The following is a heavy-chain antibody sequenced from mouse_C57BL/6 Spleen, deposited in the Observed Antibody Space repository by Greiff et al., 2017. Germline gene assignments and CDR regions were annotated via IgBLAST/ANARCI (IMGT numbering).Heavy chain of an antibody. CDR3: ARHEDGKDAMDY. V-gene: IGHV1-62-2*01. CDR2: FYPGSGSI. CDR1: GYTFTEYT. J-gene: IGHJ4*01. D-gene: IGHD1-1*01. Sequence: QVHVKQSGAELVKPGASVKLSCKASGYTFTEYTIHWVKQRSGQGLEWIGWFYPGSGSIKYNEKFKDKATLTADKSSSTVYMELSRLTSEDSAVYFCARHEDGKDAMDYWGQGTSVTVSS.